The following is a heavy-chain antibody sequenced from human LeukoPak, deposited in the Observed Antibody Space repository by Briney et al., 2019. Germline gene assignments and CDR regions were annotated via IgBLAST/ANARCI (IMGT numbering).Heavy chain of an antibody. J-gene: IGHJ6*03. Sequence: AGGSLRLSCAASGFTFDDYAMHWVRQAPGKGLEWVSGISWNSGSIGYADSVKGRFTISRDNAKNSLYLQMNSLRAEDTAVYYCARDRIVVVPAATPGSYYYYYMDVWGKGTTVTVSS. CDR1: GFTFDDYA. CDR3: ARDRIVVVPAATPGSYYYYYMDV. CDR2: ISWNSGSI. D-gene: IGHD2-2*01. V-gene: IGHV3-9*01.